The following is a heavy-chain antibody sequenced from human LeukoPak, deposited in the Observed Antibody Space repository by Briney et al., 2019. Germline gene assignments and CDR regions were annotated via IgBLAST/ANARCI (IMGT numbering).Heavy chain of an antibody. V-gene: IGHV1-24*01. CDR1: GYTLTELS. J-gene: IGHJ6*02. CDR3: ATDQRGAGLGFVYGSGSFNGLDV. CDR2: FDPEDGET. Sequence: ASVEVSCKVSGYTLTELSIHWVRQAPGKGLEWMGGFDPEDGETIYAQRFQGRVTMTEDTSTDTGYMELSSLRSEDTAVYYCATDQRGAGLGFVYGSGSFNGLDVWGQGTTVTVSS. D-gene: IGHD3-10*01.